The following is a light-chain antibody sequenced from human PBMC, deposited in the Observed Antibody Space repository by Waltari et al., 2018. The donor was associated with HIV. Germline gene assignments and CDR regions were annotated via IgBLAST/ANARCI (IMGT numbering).Light chain of an antibody. J-gene: IGKJ3*01. CDR2: GAS. Sequence: IVMTQSPSTLSAFPGAEVTVLCRARETISTNLVWYQIKPGQPPRLLIFGASTRATGVPLRFSGTGSGTKFTLTISGLQSDDAGVYHCQQYHDWPLTFGPGTKVEIK. V-gene: IGKV3D-15*01. CDR3: QQYHDWPLT. CDR1: ETISTN.